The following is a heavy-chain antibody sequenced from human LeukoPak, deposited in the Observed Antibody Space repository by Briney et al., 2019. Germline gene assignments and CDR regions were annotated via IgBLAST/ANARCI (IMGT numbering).Heavy chain of an antibody. J-gene: IGHJ5*02. D-gene: IGHD3-10*01. CDR2: IYYSGST. V-gene: IGHV4-59*08. CDR3: ARHPGLLWFGELYNWFDP. Sequence: SETLSLTCTVSGGSISSYYWSWIRQPPGKGLEWIGYIYYSGSTNYNPSLKSRVTISVDTSKNQFSLKLSSVTAADTAVYCCARHPGLLWFGELYNWFDPWGQGTLVTVSS. CDR1: GGSISSYY.